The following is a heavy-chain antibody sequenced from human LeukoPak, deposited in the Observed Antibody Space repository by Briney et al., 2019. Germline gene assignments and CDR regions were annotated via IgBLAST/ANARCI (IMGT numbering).Heavy chain of an antibody. V-gene: IGHV4-59*01. CDR3: ARGRSNYYGMDV. Sequence: SETLSLTCSVSDGSINSYYWNWIRRPPGKGLEWIGYIYYNGNTNYSPSLKSRVTMSVDTSKNLFSLKVSSVTAADTAVYYCARGRSNYYGMDVWGQGTTVTVS. D-gene: IGHD1-26*01. CDR2: IYYNGNT. J-gene: IGHJ6*02. CDR1: DGSINSYY.